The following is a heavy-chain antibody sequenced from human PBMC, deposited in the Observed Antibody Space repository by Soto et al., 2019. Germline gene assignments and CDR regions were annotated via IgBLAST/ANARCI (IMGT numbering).Heavy chain of an antibody. J-gene: IGHJ4*02. Sequence: GSLRLSCVVSGFTFKTYGMNWVRQAPGKGLEWVSYISSSGFTKYYADSVKGRFTISRDNAKNSLYLQMNSLRAEDTAVYSCARDGSYHYIDYWGQGTLVTAPQ. CDR3: ARDGSYHYIDY. CDR1: GFTFKTYG. D-gene: IGHD5-18*01. CDR2: ISSSGFTK. V-gene: IGHV3-48*03.